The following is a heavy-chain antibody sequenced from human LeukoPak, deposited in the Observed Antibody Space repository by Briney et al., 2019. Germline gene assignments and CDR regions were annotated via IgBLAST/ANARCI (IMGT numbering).Heavy chain of an antibody. CDR3: ARPHSYYYDSSGYWVY. J-gene: IGHJ4*02. CDR2: IYYSGST. D-gene: IGHD3-22*01. Sequence: GSLRLSCAASGFTFSDYYMSWIRQAPGKGLEWIGSIYYSGSTYYNPSLKSRVTISVDTSKNQFSLKLSSLTAADTAVYYCARPHSYYYDSSGYWVYWGQGTLVTVSS. CDR1: GFTFSDYY. V-gene: IGHV4-39*01.